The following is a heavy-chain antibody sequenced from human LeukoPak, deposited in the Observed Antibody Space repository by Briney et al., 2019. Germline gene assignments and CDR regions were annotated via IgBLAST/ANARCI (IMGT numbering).Heavy chain of an antibody. Sequence: PSETLSLTCTVSGGSISSGSYYWSWIRQPAGKGLEWIGRIYTSGSTNYNPSLKSRVTISVDTSKNQFSLKLSSVTAADTAVYYCARAYSSLPFDYWGQGTLVTVSS. J-gene: IGHJ4*02. CDR2: IYTSGST. V-gene: IGHV4-61*02. D-gene: IGHD6-6*01. CDR1: GGSISSGSYY. CDR3: ARAYSSLPFDY.